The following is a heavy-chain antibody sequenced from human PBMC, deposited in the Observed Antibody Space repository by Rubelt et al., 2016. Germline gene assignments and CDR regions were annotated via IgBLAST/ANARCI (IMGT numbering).Heavy chain of an antibody. CDR1: GYSISSGYY. J-gene: IGHJ3*02. CDR3: ARIQTYYYDSSGYLRAFDI. CDR2: IYHSRST. Sequence: QVQLQESGPGLVKPSETLSLTCTVSGYSISSGYYWGWIRQPPGKGLEWIGSIYHSRSTYSNPSLKCRVTISVDTSKNQFSLKLSSVTAADTAVYYCARIQTYYYDSSGYLRAFDIWGQGTMVTVSS. D-gene: IGHD3-22*01. V-gene: IGHV4-38-2*02.